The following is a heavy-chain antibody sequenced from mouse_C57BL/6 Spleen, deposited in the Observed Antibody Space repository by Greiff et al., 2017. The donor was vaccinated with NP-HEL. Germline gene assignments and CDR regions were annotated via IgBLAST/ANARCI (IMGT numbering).Heavy chain of an antibody. CDR1: GYTFTSYW. CDR2: IDPSDSYT. V-gene: IGHV1-69*01. CDR3: ARCYYGSSRGFDY. J-gene: IGHJ2*01. Sequence: QVQLKQPGAELVMPGASVKLSCKASGYTFTSYWMHWVKQRPGQGLEWIGEIDPSDSYTNYNQKFKGKSTLTVDKSSSTAYMQLSSLTSEDSAVYYCARCYYGSSRGFDYWGQGTTLTVSS. D-gene: IGHD1-1*01.